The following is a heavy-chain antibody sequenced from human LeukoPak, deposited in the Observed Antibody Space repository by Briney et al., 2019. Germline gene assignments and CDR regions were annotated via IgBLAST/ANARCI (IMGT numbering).Heavy chain of an antibody. D-gene: IGHD3-22*01. V-gene: IGHV4-39*07. CDR3: ARDYLDSSGYYLGREGY. CDR1: GGSISNSLYY. CDR2: IYYSGNT. Sequence: PSETLSLTCTVSGGSISNSLYYWGWIRQPPGKGLEWIGSIYYSGNTYYNPSLKSRLTISLDTSKNQFSLKLSSVTAADTAVYYCARDYLDSSGYYLGREGYWGQGTLVTVSS. J-gene: IGHJ4*02.